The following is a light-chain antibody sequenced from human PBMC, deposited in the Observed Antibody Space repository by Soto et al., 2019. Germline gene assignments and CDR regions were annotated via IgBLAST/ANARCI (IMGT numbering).Light chain of an antibody. CDR1: SSNIGSNT. V-gene: IGLV1-44*01. J-gene: IGLJ3*02. Sequence: QTVVTQPPSASGTPGQRVTISCSGSSSNIGSNTVNWYQQLPGTAPKLLIYSNNQRPSGVPDRFSGSKSGTSASLAISGLQSEDEADYYCAAWDDSLNGYWVFGGGTQLTV. CDR3: AAWDDSLNGYWV. CDR2: SNN.